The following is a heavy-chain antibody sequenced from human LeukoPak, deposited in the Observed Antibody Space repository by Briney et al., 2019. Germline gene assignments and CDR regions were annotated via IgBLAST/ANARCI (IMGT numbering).Heavy chain of an antibody. J-gene: IGHJ5*02. CDR3: ARDPLNYYDSSGYYPWFDP. CDR1: GYTFTSYG. V-gene: IGHV1-18*01. CDR2: IGAYNGNT. D-gene: IGHD3-22*01. Sequence: ASVKVSCKASGYTFTSYGISWVRQAPGQGLEWMGWIGAYNGNTNYAQKLQGRVTMTTDTSTSTAYMELRSLRSDDTAVYYCARDPLNYYDSSGYYPWFDPWGQGTLVTVSS.